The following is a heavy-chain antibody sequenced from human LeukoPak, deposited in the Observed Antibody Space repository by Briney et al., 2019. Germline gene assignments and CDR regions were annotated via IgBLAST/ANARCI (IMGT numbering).Heavy chain of an antibody. CDR1: GFTFGNFW. CDR3: VRDKIVGATNFDY. CDR2: INQDGSEK. V-gene: IGHV3-7*01. Sequence: GGSLRLSCAASGFTFGNFWMSWVRQAPGRWREWVANINQDGSEKYYVESVKGRFTISRDNAKNSLYLQMNSLGAEDTAVYYCVRDKIVGATNFDYWGQGTLVTVSS. D-gene: IGHD1-26*01. J-gene: IGHJ4*02.